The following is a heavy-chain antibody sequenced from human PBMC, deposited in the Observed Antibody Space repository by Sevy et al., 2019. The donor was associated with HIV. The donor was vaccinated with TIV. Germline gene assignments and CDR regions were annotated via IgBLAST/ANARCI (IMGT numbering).Heavy chain of an antibody. CDR3: ARDSSSTSFGGVIDY. CDR1: GGSISSDDYY. CDR2: IYYSGST. J-gene: IGHJ4*02. D-gene: IGHD2-2*01. V-gene: IGHV4-30-4*01. Sequence: SETLSLTCTVSGGSISSDDYYWSWIRQPPGKGLEWIGYIYYSGSTYYNPSLKSRVTISVDTSKNQFSLKLSSVTAADTAVYYCARDSSSTSFGGVIDYWGQGTLVTVSS.